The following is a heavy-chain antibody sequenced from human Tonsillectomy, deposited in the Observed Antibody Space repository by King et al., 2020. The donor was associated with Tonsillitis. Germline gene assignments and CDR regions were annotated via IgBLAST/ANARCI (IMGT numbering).Heavy chain of an antibody. D-gene: IGHD6-19*01. CDR3: AKGIRCDPTGRAVAGTGGGFDY. Sequence: VQLVESGGGLVQPGRSLRLSCAASGFTFDDYAMHWVRQAPGKGLEWVSGISWNSGSIGYADSVKGRFTISRDNAKNSLYLQMNSLRAEDTALYYCAKGIRCDPTGRAVAGTGGGFDYWGQGTLVTVSS. J-gene: IGHJ4*02. V-gene: IGHV3-9*01. CDR1: GFTFDDYA. CDR2: ISWNSGSI.